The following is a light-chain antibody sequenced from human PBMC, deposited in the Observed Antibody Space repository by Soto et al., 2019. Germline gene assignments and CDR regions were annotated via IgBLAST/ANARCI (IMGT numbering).Light chain of an antibody. CDR3: TSYTITSTLV. V-gene: IGLV2-14*01. CDR2: EAA. Sequence: QYALTQPASVSGSPGQSITISCTGTSNDVGANNYVSWYQRHPGKAPKILIYEAANRPSGVSHRFSGSKSGNTASLTISGLQAEDEADYFCTSYTITSTLVFGGGTKVTVL. J-gene: IGLJ2*01. CDR1: SNDVGANNY.